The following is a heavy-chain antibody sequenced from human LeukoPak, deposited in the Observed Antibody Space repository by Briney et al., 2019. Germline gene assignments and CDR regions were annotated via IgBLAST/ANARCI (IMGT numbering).Heavy chain of an antibody. V-gene: IGHV1-69*04. D-gene: IGHD6-6*01. CDR3: ASVAARLKAFDI. CDR1: GGTFSSYA. CDR2: IIPILGIA. Sequence: PGASVKVSCKASGGTFSSYAISWVRQAPGQGLEWMGRIIPILGIANYAQKFQGRVTITADKSTSTAYMELSSLRSEDTAVYYCASVAARLKAFDIWGQGTMVTVSS. J-gene: IGHJ3*02.